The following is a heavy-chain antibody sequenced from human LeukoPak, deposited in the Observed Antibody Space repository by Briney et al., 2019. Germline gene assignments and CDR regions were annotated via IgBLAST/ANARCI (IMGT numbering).Heavy chain of an antibody. J-gene: IGHJ4*02. Sequence: ASVKVSCKASGYTFLHCDFNWVRQAPGHGLEWVGWMNPNSGNTGYAQKFQGRVTMTRNTSISTAYMELRSLRSDDTAVYYCARGGNSGWRTPNDDYWGQGTLVTVSS. V-gene: IGHV1-8*02. CDR3: ARGGNSGWRTPNDDY. D-gene: IGHD6-19*01. CDR1: GYTFLHCD. CDR2: MNPNSGNT.